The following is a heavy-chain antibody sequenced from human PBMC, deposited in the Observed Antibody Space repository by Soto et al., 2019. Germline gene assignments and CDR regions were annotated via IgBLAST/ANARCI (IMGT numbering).Heavy chain of an antibody. D-gene: IGHD2-2*01. CDR3: ASPERGYGISTSCRYYYYYGMDV. Sequence: QVQLVQSGAEVKKPGSSVKVSCQASGGTFSSYAISWVRQAPGQGLEWMGGIIPIFGTANYAQKFQGRVTITAAESTSTASMELSSLRSEDTAVYYCASPERGYGISTSCRYYYYYGMDVWGQGTTVTVSS. J-gene: IGHJ6*02. CDR2: IIPIFGTA. CDR1: GGTFSSYA. V-gene: IGHV1-69*12.